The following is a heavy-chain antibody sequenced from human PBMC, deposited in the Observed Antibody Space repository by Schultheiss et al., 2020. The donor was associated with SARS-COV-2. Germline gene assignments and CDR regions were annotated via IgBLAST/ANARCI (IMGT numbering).Heavy chain of an antibody. Sequence: SETLSLTCTVSGGSISSYYWTWIRQPPGKGLEWIGYIYYSGSTYYNPSLKRRVAMSIDTSKNQFSLRLSTVTAADTAVFYCTRVPTATIRYYKGLDVWGQGITVTVSS. CDR2: IYYSGST. J-gene: IGHJ6*02. V-gene: IGHV4-59*04. CDR3: TRVPTATIRYYKGLDV. CDR1: GGSISSYY. D-gene: IGHD4-17*01.